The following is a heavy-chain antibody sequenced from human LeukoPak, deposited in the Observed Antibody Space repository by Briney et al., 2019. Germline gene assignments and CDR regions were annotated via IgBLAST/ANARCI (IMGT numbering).Heavy chain of an antibody. Sequence: SETLSLTCTVSGGSISSYYWSWLRQPAGKGLEWIGRIYTSVSTNYNPSLKSRVTMSVDTSKNQFSLKLSSVTAADTAVYYCARGPLGYVSAVARGYYYGMDVWGQGTTVTVSS. D-gene: IGHD3-16*01. J-gene: IGHJ6*02. CDR3: ARGPLGYVSAVARGYYYGMDV. CDR2: IYTSVST. CDR1: GGSISSYY. V-gene: IGHV4-4*07.